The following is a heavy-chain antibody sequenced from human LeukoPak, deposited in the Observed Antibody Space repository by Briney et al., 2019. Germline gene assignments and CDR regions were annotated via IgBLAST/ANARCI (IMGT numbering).Heavy chain of an antibody. CDR3: AREDRTSNYYYYGMDV. CDR1: GYTFSSYA. D-gene: IGHD3-3*02. J-gene: IGHJ6*02. CDR2: ISSSGSTI. V-gene: IGHV3-48*03. Sequence: GGSLRLSCAASGYTFSSYAMRWVRQAPGKGLEGVSYISSSGSTIYYADSVKGRFTISRDNAKNSLYLQMNSLRAEDTAVYYCAREDRTSNYYYYGMDVWGQGTTVTVSS.